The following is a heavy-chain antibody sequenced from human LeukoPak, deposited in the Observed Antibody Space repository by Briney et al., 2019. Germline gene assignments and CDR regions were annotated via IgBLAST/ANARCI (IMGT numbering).Heavy chain of an antibody. CDR2: MYYTGST. CDR3: ARLGGIFDTPYFDY. V-gene: IGHV4-39*01. Sequence: PSETLSLTCSVSGGFIISTSHYWAWIRQPPGKGLEWVGSMYYTGSTYYNPSLKGRVTIFMDTSKNQFSLELTSVTAADTTIYYCARLGGIFDTPYFDYWGQGSLVTVSS. D-gene: IGHD2-15*01. J-gene: IGHJ4*02. CDR1: GGFIISTSHY.